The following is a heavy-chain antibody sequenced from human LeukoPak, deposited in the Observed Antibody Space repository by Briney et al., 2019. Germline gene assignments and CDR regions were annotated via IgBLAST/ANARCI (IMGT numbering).Heavy chain of an antibody. CDR3: ARGPPPGATAYGVVDY. J-gene: IGHJ4*02. CDR1: GDSISRSTYY. CDR2: VYYGRSP. V-gene: IGHV4-39*07. Sequence: PSETLSLTCTVSGDSISRSTYYWAWIRQPPGKGLEWIGSVYYGRSPYFNPSFKSRVTISVDTSQNQFSLRLRSVTAADTAIYYCARGPPPGATAYGVVDYWGQGTLVTVSS. D-gene: IGHD3-10*01.